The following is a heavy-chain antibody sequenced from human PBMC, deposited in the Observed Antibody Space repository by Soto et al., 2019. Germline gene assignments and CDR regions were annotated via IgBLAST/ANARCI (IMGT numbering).Heavy chain of an antibody. Sequence: QVQLVQSGAELKKPGASVKVSCKDSGFTFSAYYIYWVRQAPGHGLEWIGWINPNSGGTNNAQKFQGRVTMTRDTSTSTVYMELSALIPDDTAVYYCARSLLDEYSSSWRSAYYGMDVWGQGTTVTVSS. J-gene: IGHJ6*02. V-gene: IGHV1-2*02. D-gene: IGHD6-13*01. CDR1: GFTFSAYY. CDR2: INPNSGGT. CDR3: ARSLLDEYSSSWRSAYYGMDV.